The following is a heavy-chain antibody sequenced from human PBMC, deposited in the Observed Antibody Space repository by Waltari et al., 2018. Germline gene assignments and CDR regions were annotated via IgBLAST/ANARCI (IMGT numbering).Heavy chain of an antibody. CDR1: GYSISSGYY. Sequence: QVQLQESGPGLVKPSETLSLTCAVSGYSISSGYYWGWIRPPPGKGLEWIGSIYHSGSTYYNPSLKSRVTISVDTSKNQFSLKLSSVTAADTAVYYCARRKDYGGNWYFDLWGRGTLVTVSS. CDR2: IYHSGST. V-gene: IGHV4-38-2*01. D-gene: IGHD2-15*01. J-gene: IGHJ2*01. CDR3: ARRKDYGGNWYFDL.